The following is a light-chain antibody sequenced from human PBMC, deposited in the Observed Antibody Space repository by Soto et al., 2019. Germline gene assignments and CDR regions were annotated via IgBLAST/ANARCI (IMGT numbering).Light chain of an antibody. Sequence: QSALTQPTSASGTPGQRVTMSCSGRNFNIGTNNVNCYQQLPGTAPKLLIYSNNQRPSGVPDRFSGSKSGTSASLAISGLQSEDEADYYCAAWDDSLNTYVFGSGTKVTVL. CDR3: AAWDDSLNTYV. V-gene: IGLV1-44*01. CDR1: NFNIGTNN. J-gene: IGLJ1*01. CDR2: SNN.